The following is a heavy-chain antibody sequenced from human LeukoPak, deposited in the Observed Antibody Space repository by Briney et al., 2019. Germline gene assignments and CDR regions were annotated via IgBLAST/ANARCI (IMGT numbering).Heavy chain of an antibody. J-gene: IGHJ3*02. V-gene: IGHV1-24*01. CDR1: GYTLTELS. CDR3: ARKERPRAFDI. CDR2: FDPEDGET. D-gene: IGHD1-26*01. Sequence: GASVKVSCKVSGYTLTELSMHWVRQAPGKGLEWMGGFDPEDGETIYAQKFQGRVTMTGDTSTDTAYMELSSLRSEDTAVYYCARKERPRAFDIWGEGTMVTVSS.